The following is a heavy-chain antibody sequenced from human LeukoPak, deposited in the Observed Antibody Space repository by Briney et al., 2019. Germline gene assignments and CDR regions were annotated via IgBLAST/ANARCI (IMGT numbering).Heavy chain of an antibody. V-gene: IGHV4-59*01. CDR2: IYYSGNT. Sequence: PSETLSLTCTVSGGSISSYLWSWIRQPPGKGLEWIGYIYYSGNTNYNPSLKSRVTISVDTSKNQFSLKLSSVTAADTAVYYCASSKIYSSVEYWGQGTLVTVSS. CDR1: GGSISSYL. D-gene: IGHD6-19*01. CDR3: ASSKIYSSVEY. J-gene: IGHJ4*02.